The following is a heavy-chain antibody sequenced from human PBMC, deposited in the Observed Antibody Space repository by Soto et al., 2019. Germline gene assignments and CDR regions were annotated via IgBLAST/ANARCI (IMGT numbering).Heavy chain of an antibody. CDR2: MSHSDGT. D-gene: IGHD1-1*01. CDR3: ARVERGTVTTVVDAFDI. J-gene: IGHJ3*02. Sequence: QVQLQQWGAGLLKPSETLSLTCAVYGGFVSSGSYYWSWIRQPPGKGLEWIGEMSHSDGTHFNPSLKSRFNISIDTSKKQCSLKIYSVTAADKALYYCARVERGTVTTVVDAFDIWGPGTMVTVSS. V-gene: IGHV4-34*01. CDR1: GGFVSSGSYY.